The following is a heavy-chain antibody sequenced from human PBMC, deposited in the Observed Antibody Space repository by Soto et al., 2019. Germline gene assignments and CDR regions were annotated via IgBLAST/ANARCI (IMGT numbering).Heavy chain of an antibody. V-gene: IGHV4-30-4*01. CDR3: ARDKGIAGGGLDY. CDR1: GGSISSGDYY. D-gene: IGHD6-13*01. J-gene: IGHJ4*02. Sequence: SETLSLTCTVSGGSISSGDYYWSWIRQPPGKGLEWIGYIYYSGSTYYNPSLKSRVTISVDTSKNQFSLKLSSVTAADTAVYYCARDKGIAGGGLDYWGQGTLVTVSS. CDR2: IYYSGST.